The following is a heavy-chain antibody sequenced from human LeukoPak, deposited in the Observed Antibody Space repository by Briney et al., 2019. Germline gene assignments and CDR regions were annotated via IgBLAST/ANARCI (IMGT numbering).Heavy chain of an antibody. Sequence: GGSLRLSCAASRFTFSSYAMSWVRQAPGKGLEWVSAISGSGGSTYYADSVKGRFTISRDNSKNTLYLQMNSLRAEDTAVYYCAKDGYSSGWHDYWGQGTLVTVSS. J-gene: IGHJ4*02. V-gene: IGHV3-23*01. D-gene: IGHD6-19*01. CDR3: AKDGYSSGWHDY. CDR2: ISGSGGST. CDR1: RFTFSSYA.